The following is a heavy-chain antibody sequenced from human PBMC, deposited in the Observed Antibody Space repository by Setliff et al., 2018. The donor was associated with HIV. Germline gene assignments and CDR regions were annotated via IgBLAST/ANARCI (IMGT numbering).Heavy chain of an antibody. CDR1: GFTVNSGG. CDR2: IRTDGNAT. V-gene: IGHV3-23*01. J-gene: IGHJ4*02. Sequence: GGSLRLSCAGSGFTVNSGGMNWVRQAPGKGLEWVSSIRTDGNATYYEYSVKGRFTISRDNSKNTLYLQMNSLRVEDAAVYYCAKGRSGYYNFDSWGQGTLVTVSS. D-gene: IGHD3-22*01. CDR3: AKGRSGYYNFDS.